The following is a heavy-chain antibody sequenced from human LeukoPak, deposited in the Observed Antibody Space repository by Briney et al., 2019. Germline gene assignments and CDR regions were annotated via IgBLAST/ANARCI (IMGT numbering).Heavy chain of an antibody. V-gene: IGHV1-69*13. CDR1: GGTFSSYA. CDR3: ARDAGLVSYYYGMDV. J-gene: IGHJ6*02. Sequence: SVKVSCKASGGTFSSYAISWVRQAPGQGLEWMGGIIPIFGTANYAQKFQGRVTITADESTSTAYMELSSLRPEDTAVYYCARDAGLVSYYYGMDVWGQGTTVTVSS. D-gene: IGHD3/OR15-3a*01. CDR2: IIPIFGTA.